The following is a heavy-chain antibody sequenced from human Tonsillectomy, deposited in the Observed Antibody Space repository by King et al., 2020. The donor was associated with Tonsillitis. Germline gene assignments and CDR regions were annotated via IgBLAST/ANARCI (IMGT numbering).Heavy chain of an antibody. D-gene: IGHD3-22*01. CDR2: ISADSSYI. CDR1: GLTFSSYG. J-gene: IGHJ5*02. Sequence: VQLVESGGGLVKPGGSLRLSCAASGLTFSSYGMNCVRQAPGKGLEWVSSISADSSYIYYARSVKGRFTISRDNAKNSLYLQMDSLRTEDSAVYYCARDENDSSASCPNLFDPRGQGALFTVST. V-gene: IGHV3-21*01. CDR3: ARDENDSSASCPNLFDP.